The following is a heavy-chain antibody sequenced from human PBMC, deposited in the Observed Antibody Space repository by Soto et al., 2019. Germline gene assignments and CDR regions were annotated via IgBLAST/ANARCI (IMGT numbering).Heavy chain of an antibody. Sequence: EVQLLDSGGGLVQPGGSLRLSCAASGFTFNNYAMNRVRQAPGKGLEWVATISGTGGSTYYADSVKGRFTISRDNSKNTLYLQMNSLRVEDTAVYYCAKDRLGGNFDYWGQGTQVTVSS. CDR1: GFTFNNYA. V-gene: IGHV3-23*01. CDR3: AKDRLGGNFDY. CDR2: ISGTGGST. J-gene: IGHJ4*02.